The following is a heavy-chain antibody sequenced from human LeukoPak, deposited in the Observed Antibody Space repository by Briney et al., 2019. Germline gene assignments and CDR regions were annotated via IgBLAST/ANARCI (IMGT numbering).Heavy chain of an antibody. CDR1: AYSISSGYY. D-gene: IGHD2-2*01. V-gene: IGHV4-38-2*01. CDR3: TRHGIECSSTNCYWATVRY. CDR2: IYHSGST. Sequence: KPSETLSLTCAVSAYSISSGYYGAWIRQPPGKGLEWIGSIYHSGSTYYNPSLKSRVTISIDTSKNQFSLKLSSVTAADTAVYYCTRHGIECSSTNCYWATVRYWGQGTLVTVSS. J-gene: IGHJ4*02.